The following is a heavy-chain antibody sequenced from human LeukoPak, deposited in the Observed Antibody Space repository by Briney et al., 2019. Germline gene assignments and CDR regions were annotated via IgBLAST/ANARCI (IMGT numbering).Heavy chain of an antibody. CDR3: ARDWYCSSSICYTDRNWFDP. J-gene: IGHJ5*02. V-gene: IGHV3-11*05. CDR2: ISTTSTYT. D-gene: IGHD2-2*02. CDR1: GFTFSDYY. Sequence: PGGSLRHSCAASGFTFSDYYMSWIRQAPGKGLEWVAYISTTSTYTDYADSVKGRFTISRDNAKNLLFLQMNSLRPEDTAVYYCARDWYCSSSICYTDRNWFDPWGQGTLVTVSS.